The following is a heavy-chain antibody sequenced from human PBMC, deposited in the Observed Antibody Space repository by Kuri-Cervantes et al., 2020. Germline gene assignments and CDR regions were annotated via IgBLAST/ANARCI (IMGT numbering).Heavy chain of an antibody. CDR3: ARHSDGSGWGFDY. CDR2: IYYSGST. J-gene: IGHJ4*02. CDR1: GGSISSSSYY. D-gene: IGHD6-19*01. Sequence: GSLRLSCTVSGGSISSSSYYWGWIRQPPGEGLEWIGSIYYSGSTYYNPSLKSRVTISVDTSKNQFSLKLSSVTAADTAVYYCARHSDGSGWGFDYWGQGTLVTVSS. V-gene: IGHV4-39*01.